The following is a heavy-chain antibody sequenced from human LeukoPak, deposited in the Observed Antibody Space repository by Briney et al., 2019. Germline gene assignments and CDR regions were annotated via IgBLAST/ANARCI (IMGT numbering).Heavy chain of an antibody. Sequence: GGSLRLSCAASGFTFSSYSMNWVRQAPGKGLEWVSYTSSRSSTIYYADSVKGRFTISRDNAKNSLYLQMNSLRAEDTAVYYCARALGYCSSASCYYFDNWGQGTLVTVSS. CDR3: ARALGYCSSASCYYFDN. J-gene: IGHJ4*02. V-gene: IGHV3-48*01. CDR1: GFTFSSYS. D-gene: IGHD2-2*01. CDR2: TSSRSSTI.